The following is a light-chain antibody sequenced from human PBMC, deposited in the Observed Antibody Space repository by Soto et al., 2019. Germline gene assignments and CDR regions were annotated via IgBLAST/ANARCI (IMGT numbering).Light chain of an antibody. CDR3: QQNYTPPPIT. Sequence: DSQMTQAPCTLSASGGDRVTITCRASQSISSWLAWYQQKPGKAAKLLIYATSSLHSGVPSRFSGSGFGTDFTLTISSLQTEDFATSYCQQNYTPPPITFGQGTRLEIK. CDR2: ATS. J-gene: IGKJ5*01. V-gene: IGKV1-39*01. CDR1: QSISSW.